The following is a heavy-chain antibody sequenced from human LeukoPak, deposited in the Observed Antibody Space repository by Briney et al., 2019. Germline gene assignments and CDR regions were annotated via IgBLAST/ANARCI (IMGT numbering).Heavy chain of an antibody. V-gene: IGHV4-31*03. J-gene: IGHJ3*02. D-gene: IGHD6-19*01. CDR2: IYYSGST. Sequence: SETLSLTCTVYGGSFSSGAYYLGWIRQHPAKGLEWIVYIYYSGSTYYNPSLKSRVTISIDTSKNQLSLKLSSVTAADTAVYYCARAHGPLSSGWYQDAFDIWGQGTMVTVSS. CDR3: ARAHGPLSSGWYQDAFDI. CDR1: GGSFSSGAYY.